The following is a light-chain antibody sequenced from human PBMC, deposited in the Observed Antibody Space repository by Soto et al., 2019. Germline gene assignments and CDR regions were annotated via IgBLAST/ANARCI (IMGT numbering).Light chain of an antibody. J-gene: IGLJ3*02. CDR1: SNDVGAYNY. Sequence: QSALTQPASVSGSPGQSITISCTGTSNDVGAYNYVSWCQQHPGKAPKVIIYDVNNRPSGVSNRFSGSKSGNTASLTISGLQAEDEADYYCSSYTISNAWVFGGGTKLTVL. CDR2: DVN. V-gene: IGLV2-14*01. CDR3: SSYTISNAWV.